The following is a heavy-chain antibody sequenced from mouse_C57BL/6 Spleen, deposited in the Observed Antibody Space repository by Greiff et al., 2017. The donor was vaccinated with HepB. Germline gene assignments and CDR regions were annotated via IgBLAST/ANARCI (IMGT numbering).Heavy chain of an antibody. Sequence: QVQLQQSGPELVKPGASVKLSCTASGYTFTSYDINWVKQRPGQGLEWIGWIYPRDGSTKYNEKFKGEDTLTVDTSSSTTYMELHSLTSEDSAVYFCAINDYVYAMDDWGQGTSVTVSS. CDR2: IYPRDGST. D-gene: IGHD2-4*01. CDR1: GYTFTSYD. CDR3: AINDYVYAMDD. J-gene: IGHJ4*01. V-gene: IGHV1-85*01.